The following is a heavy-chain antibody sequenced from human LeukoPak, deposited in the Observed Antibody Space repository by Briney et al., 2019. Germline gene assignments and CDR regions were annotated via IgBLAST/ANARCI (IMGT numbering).Heavy chain of an antibody. J-gene: IGHJ6*03. D-gene: IGHD3-10*01. Sequence: GASVKVSCKASGGTFSSYAISWVRQAPGQGLEWMGGIIPIFGTANYAQKSQGRVTITADKSTSTAYMELSSLRSEDTAVYYCARENGSGSYYNRKDGIYYYYMDVWGKGTTVTVSS. V-gene: IGHV1-69*06. CDR2: IIPIFGTA. CDR1: GGTFSSYA. CDR3: ARENGSGSYYNRKDGIYYYYMDV.